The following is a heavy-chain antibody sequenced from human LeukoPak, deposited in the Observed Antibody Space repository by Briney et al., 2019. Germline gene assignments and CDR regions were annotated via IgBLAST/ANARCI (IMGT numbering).Heavy chain of an antibody. V-gene: IGHV4-61*01. D-gene: IGHD6-19*01. J-gene: IGHJ5*02. Sequence: SETLSLTCTVSGGSVSSGSYYWSWIRQPPGKGLEWIGRIYSSGSTNYNPSLKSRVTILVDTSKNQFSLKLSSVTAADTAVYYCARGISSGWYRRNWFDPWGQGTLVTVSS. CDR1: GGSVSSGSYY. CDR2: IYSSGST. CDR3: ARGISSGWYRRNWFDP.